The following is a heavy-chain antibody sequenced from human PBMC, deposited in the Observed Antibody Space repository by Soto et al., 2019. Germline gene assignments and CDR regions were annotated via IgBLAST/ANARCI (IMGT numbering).Heavy chain of an antibody. CDR3: ARGAVFGGVIANWFDP. J-gene: IGHJ5*02. CDR1: GGSISSGGYC. D-gene: IGHD3-3*01. V-gene: IGHV4-31*03. CDR2: IYYSGST. Sequence: SETLPHTCPVSGGSISSGGYCWSWIRQHPGKGLEWIGYIYYSGSTYYNPSLKSRVTISVDTSKNQFSLKLSSVTAADTAVYYCARGAVFGGVIANWFDPWGQGTLVTVSS.